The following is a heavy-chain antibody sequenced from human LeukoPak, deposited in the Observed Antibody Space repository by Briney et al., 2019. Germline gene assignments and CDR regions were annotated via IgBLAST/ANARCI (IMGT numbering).Heavy chain of an antibody. J-gene: IGHJ4*02. Sequence: GRSLRLSCAASGFTFSSYATHWVRQAPGKGLEWVAVISYDGSNKYYADSVKGRFTISRDNSKNTLYLQMNSLRAEDTAVYYCARESDYWGQGTLVTVSS. V-gene: IGHV3-30-3*01. CDR2: ISYDGSNK. CDR1: GFTFSSYA. CDR3: ARESDY.